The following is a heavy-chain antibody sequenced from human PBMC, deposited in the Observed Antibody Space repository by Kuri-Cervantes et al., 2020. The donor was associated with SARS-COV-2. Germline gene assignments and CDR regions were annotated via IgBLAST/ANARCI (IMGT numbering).Heavy chain of an antibody. Sequence: GGSLRLSCAASAFTFSSYAMYWVRQAPGKGLEWVAIISYDGSNKYYADSVKGRFTISRDNSKNTLYLQMNSLRAEDTAVYYCARDRVGVHDYWGQGTLVTVSS. J-gene: IGHJ4*02. CDR1: AFTFSSYA. CDR3: ARDRVGVHDY. CDR2: ISYDGSNK. D-gene: IGHD2-21*01. V-gene: IGHV3-30-3*01.